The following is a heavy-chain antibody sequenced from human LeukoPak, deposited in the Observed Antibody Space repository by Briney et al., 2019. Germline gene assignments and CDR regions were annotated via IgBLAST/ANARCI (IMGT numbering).Heavy chain of an antibody. J-gene: IGHJ5*02. Sequence: GGSLRLSCAASGFPFSTYDMHWVRQATGKGLEWLASIGTVGDTYYLGSVKGRLTISRENDKNSLYLQMNSLRAGDTAVYYCVRGAEGFDPWGQGTLVTVSS. CDR1: GFPFSTYD. V-gene: IGHV3-13*01. CDR3: VRGAEGFDP. CDR2: IGTVGDT.